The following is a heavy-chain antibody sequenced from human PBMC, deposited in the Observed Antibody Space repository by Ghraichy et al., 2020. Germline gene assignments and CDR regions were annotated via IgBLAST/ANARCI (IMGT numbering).Heavy chain of an antibody. CDR1: GYTLTELS. V-gene: IGHV1-24*01. J-gene: IGHJ4*02. CDR2: FYPEEGGI. Sequence: ASVKVSCKVSGYTLTELSMHWVRQAPGRGLEWMGGFYPEEGGIIYAQKLQGRVTMTEDTSTETAYMELRSLRSEDTAVYYCASAAGSFVFWGQGTLVTVSS. CDR3: ASAAGSFVF. D-gene: IGHD2/OR15-2a*01.